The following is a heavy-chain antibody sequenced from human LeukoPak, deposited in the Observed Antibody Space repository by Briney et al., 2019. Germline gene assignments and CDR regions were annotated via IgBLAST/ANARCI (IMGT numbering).Heavy chain of an antibody. CDR3: ARELSGYDFDY. CDR2: IYYSGST. J-gene: IGHJ4*02. V-gene: IGHV4-39*02. Sequence: SETLSLTCTVSGGSISSSSYYWGWIRQPPGKGLEWIGSIYYSGSTYYNPSLKSRVTISVDTSKNQFSLKLSSVTAADTAVYYCARELSGYDFDYWGRGTLVTVSS. D-gene: IGHD5-12*01. CDR1: GGSISSSSYY.